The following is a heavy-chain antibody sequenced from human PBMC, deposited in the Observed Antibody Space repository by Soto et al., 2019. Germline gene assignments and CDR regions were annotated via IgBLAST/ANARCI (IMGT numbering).Heavy chain of an antibody. CDR2: IDPINSYT. CDR1: GYRLTSYC. V-gene: IGHV5-10-1*01. D-gene: IGHD3-3*02. J-gene: IGHJ4*02. Sequence: GESLTISCKGSGYRLTSYCISLVRQMPGKGLEWMGRIDPINSYTHYSPSFHGHVTISADNSISTAYPQWSNSRASDTAIYYCAFLDTSLDFDFWGQGTLVTVSS. CDR3: AFLDTSLDFDF.